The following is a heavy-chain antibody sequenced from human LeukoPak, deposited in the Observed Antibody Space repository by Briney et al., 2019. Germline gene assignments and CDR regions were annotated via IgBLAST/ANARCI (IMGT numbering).Heavy chain of an antibody. CDR2: INPSNGGT. CDR1: GYSFIGYY. J-gene: IGHJ4*02. CDR3: ARGGGYGYGNDY. Sequence: ASVKVSCKASGYSFIGYYMHWVRQAPGQGLEWMGRINPSNGGTNYANEFKGRVTMTRDTSISTAYMELSRLRSDDTAVYYCARGGGYGYGNDYWGQGTLVTVSS. D-gene: IGHD5-12*01. V-gene: IGHV1-2*06.